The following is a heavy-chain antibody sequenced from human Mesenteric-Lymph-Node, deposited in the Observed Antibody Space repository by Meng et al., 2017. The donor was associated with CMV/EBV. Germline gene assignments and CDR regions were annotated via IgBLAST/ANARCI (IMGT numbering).Heavy chain of an antibody. CDR2: INPNSGGT. Sequence: ASVKVSCKASGGTFSSYAISWVRQAPGQGLEWMGWINPNSGGTNYAQKFQGRVTMTRDTSISTAYMELSRLRSDDTAVYYCARGVTGTGGGYWGQGTLVTVSS. D-gene: IGHD1-7*01. CDR1: GGTFSSYA. J-gene: IGHJ4*02. V-gene: IGHV1-2*02. CDR3: ARGVTGTGGGY.